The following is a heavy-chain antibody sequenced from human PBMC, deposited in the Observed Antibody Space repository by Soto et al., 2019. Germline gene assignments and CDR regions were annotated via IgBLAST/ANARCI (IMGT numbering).Heavy chain of an antibody. CDR3: ARGKYQPL. D-gene: IGHD2-2*01. J-gene: IGHJ4*02. CDR2: INHSGST. Sequence: PLETLSLTCAVYGGSFSGYYWSWIRQPPGKGLEWIGEINHSGSTNYNPSLKSRVTISVDTSKNQFSLKLSSVTAADTAVYYCARGKYQPLWGQGTLVTVSS. V-gene: IGHV4-34*01. CDR1: GGSFSGYY.